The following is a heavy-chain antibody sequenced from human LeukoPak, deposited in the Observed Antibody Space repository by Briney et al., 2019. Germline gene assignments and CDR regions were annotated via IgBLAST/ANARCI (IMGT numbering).Heavy chain of an antibody. D-gene: IGHD4-11*01. CDR3: ARDFRNSHRLDI. CDR2: ISSSSNIM. V-gene: IGHV3-48*02. CDR1: GFTVSSNY. J-gene: IGHJ3*02. Sequence: GGSLRLSCAASGFTVSSNYMSWVRQAPGKGLEWVAYISSSSNIMYHADSVKGRFTISRDNAKNSLYLQMNSLRDEDTAVYYCARDFRNSHRLDIWGQGTLVTVSS.